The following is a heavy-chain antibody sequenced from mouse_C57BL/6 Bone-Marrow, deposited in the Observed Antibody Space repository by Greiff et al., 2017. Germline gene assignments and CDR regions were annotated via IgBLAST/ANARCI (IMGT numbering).Heavy chain of an antibody. CDR2: INPGSGGT. CDR3: ARFDITPDY. Sequence: VQLQQSGAELVRPGTSVKVSCKASGYAFTNYLIEWVKQRPGQGLEWIGVINPGSGGTNYNEKFKGKATLTADKSSSTAYMQLSSLTSEDSAVYFCARFDITPDYWGQGTTLTVSS. CDR1: GYAFTNYL. J-gene: IGHJ2*01. D-gene: IGHD1-1*01. V-gene: IGHV1-54*01.